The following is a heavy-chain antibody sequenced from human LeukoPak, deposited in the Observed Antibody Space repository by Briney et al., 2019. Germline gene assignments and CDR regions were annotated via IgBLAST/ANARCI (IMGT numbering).Heavy chain of an antibody. Sequence: SETLSLTCTVSGGSISRSSYYWGWIRQPPGKGLEWIGSIYYSGSTYYNPSLKSRVTISVDTSKNQFSLKLSSVTAADTAVYYCARVVVPAAIQGRGDWFDPWGQGTLVTVSS. J-gene: IGHJ5*02. D-gene: IGHD2-2*02. CDR3: ARVVVPAAIQGRGDWFDP. CDR2: IYYSGST. CDR1: GGSISRSSYY. V-gene: IGHV4-39*07.